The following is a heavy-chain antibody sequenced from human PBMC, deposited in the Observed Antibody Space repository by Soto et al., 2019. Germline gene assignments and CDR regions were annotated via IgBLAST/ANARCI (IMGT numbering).Heavy chain of an antibody. CDR3: ARGGRTYYYGSGSYSPPNYYYYGMDV. Sequence: ASVKVSCKASGYTFTNYGISWVRQAPGQGLEWMGWINTYNGNTNHAQKLQGRVTMTTDTSTSTAYMELRSLRSDDTAVYYCARGGRTYYYGSGSYSPPNYYYYGMDVWGQGTTVTVSS. V-gene: IGHV1-18*01. J-gene: IGHJ6*02. D-gene: IGHD3-10*01. CDR2: INTYNGNT. CDR1: GYTFTNYG.